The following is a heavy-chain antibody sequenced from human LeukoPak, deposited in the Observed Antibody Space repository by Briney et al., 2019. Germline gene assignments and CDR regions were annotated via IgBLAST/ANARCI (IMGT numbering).Heavy chain of an antibody. V-gene: IGHV3-53*01. CDR3: ARGGSNSGIYFDY. CDR1: GFTVSRNY. CDR2: IYSAGTT. J-gene: IGHJ4*02. D-gene: IGHD4-23*01. Sequence: GGSLRLSCEASGFTVSRNYYMNWVRQAPGKGLEWVSVIYSAGTTYYADSVKGRFTISRDNSKNTVYLQMNSLRAEDTAVYYCARGGSNSGIYFDYWGQGTLVTVSS.